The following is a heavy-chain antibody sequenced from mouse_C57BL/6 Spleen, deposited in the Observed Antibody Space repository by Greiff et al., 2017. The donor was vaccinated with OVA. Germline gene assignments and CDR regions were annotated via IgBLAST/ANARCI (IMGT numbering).Heavy chain of an antibody. V-gene: IGHV1-26*01. Sequence: VQLQQSGPELVKPGASVKISCKASGYTFTDYYMNWVKPSHGKSLDWIGDINPNNGGTSYNQKFKGKATLTVDKSSSTAYMELRSLTSEDSAVYYCARGGAVVDYWGQGTTLTVSS. CDR2: INPNNGGT. CDR1: GYTFTDYY. D-gene: IGHD1-1*01. CDR3: ARGGAVVDY. J-gene: IGHJ2*01.